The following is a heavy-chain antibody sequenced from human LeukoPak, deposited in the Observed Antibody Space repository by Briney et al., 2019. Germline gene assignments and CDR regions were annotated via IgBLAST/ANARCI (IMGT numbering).Heavy chain of an antibody. CDR2: ISGGGDTM. CDR3: VRVGRIQYFDC. J-gene: IGHJ4*02. CDR1: GFAFSSYE. Sequence: GGSLRLSCAASGFAFSSYEMNWVRQAPGKGPEWISYISGGGDTMYYADSVKGRFTSSRDNAKNSLFLQMNSLRAEDTAVYYCVRVGRIQYFDCWGQGTPVTVSS. D-gene: IGHD5-18*01. V-gene: IGHV3-48*03.